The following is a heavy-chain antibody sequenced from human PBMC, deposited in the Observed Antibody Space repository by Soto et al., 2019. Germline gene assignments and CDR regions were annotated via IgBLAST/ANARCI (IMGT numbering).Heavy chain of an antibody. V-gene: IGHV1-69*13. CDR1: GGTFSSYA. Sequence: GASVKVSCKASGGTFSSYAISWVRLAPGQRLEWMGGIIPIFGTANYAQKFQGRVTITADESTSTAYMELSSLRSEDTAVYYCARDRDSSSSRDYYYGMDVWGQGSTVTVSS. D-gene: IGHD6-6*01. CDR2: IIPIFGTA. J-gene: IGHJ6*02. CDR3: ARDRDSSSSRDYYYGMDV.